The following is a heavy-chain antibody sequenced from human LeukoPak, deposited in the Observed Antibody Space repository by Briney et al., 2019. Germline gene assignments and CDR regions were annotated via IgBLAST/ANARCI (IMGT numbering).Heavy chain of an antibody. CDR3: ARDLDYYDSSGTTFDY. V-gene: IGHV1-2*02. D-gene: IGHD3-22*01. Sequence: ASVKVSCKASGYTFTGYYMHWVRQAPGQGLEWMGWINPNSGGTNYAQKFQGRVTVTRDTSISTAYMELRSLRSDDTAVYYCARDLDYYDSSGTTFDYWGQGTLVTVSS. CDR2: INPNSGGT. CDR1: GYTFTGYY. J-gene: IGHJ4*02.